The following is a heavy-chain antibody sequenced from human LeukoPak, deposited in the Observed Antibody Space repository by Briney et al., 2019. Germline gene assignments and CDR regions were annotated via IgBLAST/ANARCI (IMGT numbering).Heavy chain of an antibody. CDR1: GFTFSSYD. V-gene: IGHV3-48*03. CDR2: ISTRGSSR. D-gene: IGHD1-26*01. Sequence: PGGSLRLSCAVSGFTFSSYDMNWVRQAPGKGLEWVSYISTRGSSRSYADSVKDRFTISRDNAKNSLYLQMHSLRADDTAVYYCARDSTGSYFRLGYWGQGTLVTVSS. CDR3: ARDSTGSYFRLGY. J-gene: IGHJ4*02.